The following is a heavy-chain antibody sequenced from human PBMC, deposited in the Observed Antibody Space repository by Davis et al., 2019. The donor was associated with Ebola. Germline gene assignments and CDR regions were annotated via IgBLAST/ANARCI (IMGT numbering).Heavy chain of an antibody. CDR1: GGTFSSYG. D-gene: IGHD3-16*01. Sequence: AASVKVSCKASGGTFSSYGISWVRQAPGQGLEWMGWINPNSGGTNYAQKFQGWVTMTRDTSISTAYMELSRLRSDDTAVYYCARGDLGYYYGMDVWGQGTTVTVSS. CDR2: INPNSGGT. CDR3: ARGDLGYYYGMDV. J-gene: IGHJ6*02. V-gene: IGHV1-2*04.